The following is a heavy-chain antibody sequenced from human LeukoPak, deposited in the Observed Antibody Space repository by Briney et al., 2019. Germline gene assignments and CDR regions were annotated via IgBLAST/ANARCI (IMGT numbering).Heavy chain of an antibody. D-gene: IGHD4-17*01. J-gene: IGHJ4*02. V-gene: IGHV4-34*01. CDR2: INHSGST. Sequence: KAGGSLRLSCTASGFTFGDYALSWFRQAPGKGLEWIGEINHSGSTNYNPSLKSRVTISVDTSKNQFSLKLSSVTAADTAVYYCARGNDYGDYVDHYWGQGTLVTVSS. CDR3: ARGNDYGDYVDHY. CDR1: GFTFGDYA.